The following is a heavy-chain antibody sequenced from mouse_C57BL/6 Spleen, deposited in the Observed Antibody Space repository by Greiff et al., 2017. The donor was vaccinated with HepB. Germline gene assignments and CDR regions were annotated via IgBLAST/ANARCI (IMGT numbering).Heavy chain of an antibody. Sequence: VKLQQPGTELVKPGASVKLSCKASGYTFTSYWMHWVKQRPGQGLEWIGNINPSNGGTNYNEKFKSKATLTVDKSSSTAYMQLSSLTSEDSAVYYCARQLGRETWFAYWGQGTLVTVSA. CDR1: GYTFTSYW. J-gene: IGHJ3*01. D-gene: IGHD4-1*02. CDR3: ARQLGRETWFAY. V-gene: IGHV1-53*01. CDR2: INPSNGGT.